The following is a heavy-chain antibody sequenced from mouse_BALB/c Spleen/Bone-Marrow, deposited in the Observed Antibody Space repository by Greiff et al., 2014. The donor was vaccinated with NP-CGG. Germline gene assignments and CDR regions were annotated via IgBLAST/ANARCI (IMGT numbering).Heavy chain of an antibody. CDR3: ANYYGSSSY. Sequence: QVQLQQSGSVLVRPGASVKLSCKASGYTFTSSWMHWAKQRPGQGLEWIGEIHPNSGNTNYNEKCKGKATLTVDTSSSTAYVDLSSLTSEDSAVYYCANYYGSSSYWGQGTTRTVSS. J-gene: IGHJ2*01. CDR2: IHPNSGNT. V-gene: IGHV1S130*01. D-gene: IGHD1-1*01. CDR1: GYTFTSSW.